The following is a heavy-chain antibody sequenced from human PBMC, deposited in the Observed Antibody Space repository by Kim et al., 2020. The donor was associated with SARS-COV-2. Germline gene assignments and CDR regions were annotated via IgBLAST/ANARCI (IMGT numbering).Heavy chain of an antibody. V-gene: IGHV4-34*01. CDR3: ARGAGSFDY. J-gene: IGHJ4*02. Sequence: GTTDSHPSLKGRITISVDTSKNQFSLKLSSVTAADTAVYYCARGAGSFDYWGQGTLVTVSS. CDR2: GTT. D-gene: IGHD6-13*01.